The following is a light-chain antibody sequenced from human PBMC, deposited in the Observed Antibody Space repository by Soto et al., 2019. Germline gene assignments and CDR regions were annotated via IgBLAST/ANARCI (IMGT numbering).Light chain of an antibody. V-gene: IGKV1-9*01. CDR1: QGISNF. Sequence: DIQLTQSPSFLSASVGDRVTITCRASQGISNFLAWYQQEPGKAPKLLIYAASTLQSGVPSRFSGSGSGTEFTLTISSLQPEDFATYYCQQYDNLPPYTFGQGTKLEIK. J-gene: IGKJ2*01. CDR3: QQYDNLPPYT. CDR2: AAS.